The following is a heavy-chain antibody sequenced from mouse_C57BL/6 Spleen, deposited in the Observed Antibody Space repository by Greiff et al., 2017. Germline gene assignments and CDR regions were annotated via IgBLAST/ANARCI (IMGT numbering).Heavy chain of an antibody. CDR3: ARPSGTRYYFDY. D-gene: IGHD4-1*01. CDR2: ISSGSSTI. Sequence: EVQRVESGGGLVKPGGSLKLSCAASGFTFSDYGMHWVRQAPEKGLEWVAYISSGSSTIYYADTVKGRFIISRDNAKNTLFLQMTSLRSEDTAMYYCARPSGTRYYFDYWGQGTTLTVSS. V-gene: IGHV5-17*01. J-gene: IGHJ2*01. CDR1: GFTFSDYG.